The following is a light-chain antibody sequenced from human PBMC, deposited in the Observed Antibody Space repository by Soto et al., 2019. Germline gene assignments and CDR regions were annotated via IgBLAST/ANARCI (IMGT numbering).Light chain of an antibody. Sequence: QSVLTQPASVSGSPGQSITVSRTGTSSNVGSYNLVSWYQQHPGKAPKLMIYEVTKRPSGVSNRFSGSKSGNTASLTISGLQAEDEADYYCCSFAGTPYVFGTGTKV. CDR1: SSNVGSYNL. CDR2: EVT. J-gene: IGLJ1*01. V-gene: IGLV2-23*02. CDR3: CSFAGTPYV.